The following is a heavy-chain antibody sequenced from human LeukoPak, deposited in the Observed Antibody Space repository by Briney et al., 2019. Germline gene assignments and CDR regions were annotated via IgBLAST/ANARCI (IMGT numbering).Heavy chain of an antibody. CDR2: IWYDGSNE. CDR1: GFTFNSYA. J-gene: IGHJ4*02. CDR3: ARSTPTTHGYFEY. D-gene: IGHD1-26*01. Sequence: PGGSLRLSCAASGFTFNSYAMSWVRQAPGKGLEWVALIWYDGSNEYYADSVKGRFTISKDNSKSTLYLQMNSLSPEDTAVYYCARSTPTTHGYFEYWGQGTPVTVSS. V-gene: IGHV3-33*08.